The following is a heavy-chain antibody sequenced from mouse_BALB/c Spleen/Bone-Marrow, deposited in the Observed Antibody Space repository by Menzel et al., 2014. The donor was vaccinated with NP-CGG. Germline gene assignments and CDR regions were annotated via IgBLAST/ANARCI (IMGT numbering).Heavy chain of an antibody. Sequence: VKLQESGAELVRPGVSVKISRKGSGYTFTDYAMHWVKQSHAESLEWIGVINTYFGDISYNQKFKGKATIAVDKTSRTVYMELARLTAEDSAIYYCARGYSNNYAMDYWGQGTSVTVSS. CDR1: GYTFTDYA. CDR3: ARGYSNNYAMDY. D-gene: IGHD2-5*01. V-gene: IGHV1S137*01. J-gene: IGHJ4*01. CDR2: INTYFGDI.